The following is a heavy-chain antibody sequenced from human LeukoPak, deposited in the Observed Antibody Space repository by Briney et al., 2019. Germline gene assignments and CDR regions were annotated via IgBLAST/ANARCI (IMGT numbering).Heavy chain of an antibody. CDR1: GFTFSSYE. J-gene: IGHJ6*03. V-gene: IGHV3-23*01. CDR2: ISGSGGST. D-gene: IGHD3-22*01. CDR3: ARGAMIVVVDGYYYYMDV. Sequence: PGGSLRLSCAASGFTFSSYEMNWVRQAPGKGLEWVSAISGSGGSTYYADSVKGRFTISRDNSKNTLYLQMNSLRAEDTAVYYCARGAMIVVVDGYYYYMDVWGKGTTVTISS.